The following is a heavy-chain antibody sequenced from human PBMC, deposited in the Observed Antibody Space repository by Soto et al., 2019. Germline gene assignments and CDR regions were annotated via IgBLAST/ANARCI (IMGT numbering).Heavy chain of an antibody. V-gene: IGHV4-59*01. D-gene: IGHD3-10*01. J-gene: IGHJ4*02. CDR1: GGYISSYY. CDR2: IYFRGST. Sequence: SETLSLTCTVSGGYISSYYWNWIRQPPGKGLEWIGYIYFRGSTNYNPSLKSRVTISLDTSKNQYSLRLSSVTTADTALYYCATGRVLYGSEYWGQGTLVTVSS. CDR3: ATGRVLYGSEY.